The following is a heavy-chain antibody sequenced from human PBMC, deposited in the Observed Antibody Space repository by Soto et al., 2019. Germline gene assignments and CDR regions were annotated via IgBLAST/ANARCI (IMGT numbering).Heavy chain of an antibody. D-gene: IGHD2-15*01. V-gene: IGHV3-7*01. J-gene: IGHJ4*02. Sequence: GGSLRLSCAASGFTFSGYLMSWVRQAPGKGLEWVANIKQDGNEKYYVDSVKGRFTISRDNAKNSLYLQMNNLRDEDTAVYYCARDRRWSVYYFDYWGQGTLVTVSS. CDR1: GFTFSGYL. CDR2: IKQDGNEK. CDR3: ARDRRWSVYYFDY.